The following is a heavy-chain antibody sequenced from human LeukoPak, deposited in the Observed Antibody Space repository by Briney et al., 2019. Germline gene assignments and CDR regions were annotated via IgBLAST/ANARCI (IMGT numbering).Heavy chain of an antibody. CDR2: IWYDGSKR. J-gene: IGHJ4*02. CDR3: ARDRPYYFDY. Sequence: PGRSLRLSCAASGFTFSSYGMHWVRQAPGKGLEWVAVIWYDGSKRYYADSVKGRFTISRDNSKNTLYLQMNSLSAEDTAVYYCARDRPYYFDYWGQGTLVTVSS. CDR1: GFTFSSYG. V-gene: IGHV3-33*01.